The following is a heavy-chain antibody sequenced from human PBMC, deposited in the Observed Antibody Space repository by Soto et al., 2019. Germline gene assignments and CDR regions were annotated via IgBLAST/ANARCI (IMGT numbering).Heavy chain of an antibody. V-gene: IGHV3-15*07. CDR1: GFIFRNAW. D-gene: IGHD1-26*01. CDR2: VKSRIDDETT. CDR3: TASPVSAVGAFDY. Sequence: EGRLVESGGGLVKPEESLRLSCAASGFIFRNAWMNWVRQAPGKGLEWVGRVKSRIDDETTDYAAPVKGRFSITRDDSISVVDLQMNCVSIEYTAVYFCTASPVSAVGAFDYWGPGTVVTVSS. J-gene: IGHJ4*02.